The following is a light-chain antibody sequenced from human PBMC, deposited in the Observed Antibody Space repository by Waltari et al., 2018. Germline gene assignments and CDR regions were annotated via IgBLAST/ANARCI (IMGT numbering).Light chain of an antibody. J-gene: IGLJ3*02. CDR1: SLRQSF. CDR2: GVG. Sequence: SSELSQDPAVSVALGQTVRITCQGDSLRQSFASWYQQKPGQAPVLVVFGVGNRPSRIPDRFSGSKSGNTAFLTITGTQADDEADYYCNSRDISGNHWVFGGGTRLTVL. CDR3: NSRDISGNHWV. V-gene: IGLV3-19*01.